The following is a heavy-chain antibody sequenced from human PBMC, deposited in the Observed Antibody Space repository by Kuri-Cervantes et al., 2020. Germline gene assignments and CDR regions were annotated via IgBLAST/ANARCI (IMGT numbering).Heavy chain of an antibody. V-gene: IGHV4-39*07. J-gene: IGHJ5*02. CDR2: IYYSGST. Sequence: SETLSLTCTVSGGSISSSSYYWGWIRQPPGKGLEWIGSIYYSGSTYYNPSLKSRVTISVDTSKNQFSLKLSSVTAADTAVYFCARSIAVPEGVGDWFDPWGQGTLVTVSS. CDR1: GGSISSSSYY. D-gene: IGHD6-19*01. CDR3: ARSIAVPEGVGDWFDP.